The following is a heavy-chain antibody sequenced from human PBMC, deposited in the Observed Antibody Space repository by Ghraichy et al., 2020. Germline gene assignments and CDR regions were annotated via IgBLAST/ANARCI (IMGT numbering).Heavy chain of an antibody. Sequence: GGSLRLSCAASGFTFSSYAMSWVRQAPGKGLEWVSTIAVSGGSTFYADSVKGRFTISRYNFKNTLYLQMNSLRTEDTAVFYCAKDGDLYIGDRGVWGQGTTVNVS. CDR1: GFTFSSYA. CDR2: IAVSGGST. V-gene: IGHV3-23*01. D-gene: IGHD5-12*01. CDR3: AKDGDLYIGDRGV. J-gene: IGHJ6*02.